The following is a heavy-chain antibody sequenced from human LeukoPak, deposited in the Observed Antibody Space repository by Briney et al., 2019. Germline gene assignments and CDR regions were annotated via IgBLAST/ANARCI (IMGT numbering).Heavy chain of an antibody. J-gene: IGHJ4*02. Sequence: SETLSFTCAVYGGSFSGYYWSWIRQPPGKGLEWIGEINHSGSTNYNPSLKSRVTISVDTSKNQFSLKLSSVTAADTAVYYCARRALRLGELSSFPFDYWGQGTLVTVSS. CDR1: GGSFSGYY. CDR3: ARRALRLGELSSFPFDY. D-gene: IGHD3-16*02. CDR2: INHSGST. V-gene: IGHV4-34*01.